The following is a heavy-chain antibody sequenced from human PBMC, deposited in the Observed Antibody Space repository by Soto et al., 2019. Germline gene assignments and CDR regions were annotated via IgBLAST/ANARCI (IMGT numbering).Heavy chain of an antibody. D-gene: IGHD6-19*01. CDR1: GFTFSDYY. CDR2: ISSSGGST. V-gene: IGHV3-11*01. Sequence: QVQLVESGGGLVKPGGSLRLSCAASGFTFSDYYMSWIRQAPGKGLEWISYISSSGGSTHYADSVKGRFTISRENAKNSLYLQMNSLRVEDTAVYYCARLYSSGWYGVDYWGQGTLVTVSS. J-gene: IGHJ4*02. CDR3: ARLYSSGWYGVDY.